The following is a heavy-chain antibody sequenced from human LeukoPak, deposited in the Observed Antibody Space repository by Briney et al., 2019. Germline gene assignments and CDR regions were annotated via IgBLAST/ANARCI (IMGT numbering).Heavy chain of an antibody. Sequence: GGSLRLSCAASRFTFSSHGMHWVRQAPGMGLEWVGFIRFDGSYKYYADSVKGRFTISRDNSKNTLYLQMNSLRAEDTAVYYCAKSRPYYYDASGYIPDLDYWGQGTLVTVSS. CDR1: RFTFSSHG. V-gene: IGHV3-30*02. CDR2: IRFDGSYK. D-gene: IGHD3-22*01. J-gene: IGHJ4*02. CDR3: AKSRPYYYDASGYIPDLDY.